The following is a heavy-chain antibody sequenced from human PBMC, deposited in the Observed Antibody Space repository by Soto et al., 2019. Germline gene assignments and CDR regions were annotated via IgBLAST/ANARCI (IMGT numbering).Heavy chain of an antibody. CDR3: ATGSDALDI. D-gene: IGHD1-1*01. CDR1: VFTFINYN. CDR2: ISSSRRFI. J-gene: IGHJ3*02. V-gene: IGHV3-21*01. Sequence: GWSLRLSCACSVFTFINYNMNRVRQAPGKGLEWVSSISSSRRFIYYADSVKGRFTISRDIAKNSLSLQMNSLRAEDTAVYYCATGSDALDIWGQGTMVTVSS.